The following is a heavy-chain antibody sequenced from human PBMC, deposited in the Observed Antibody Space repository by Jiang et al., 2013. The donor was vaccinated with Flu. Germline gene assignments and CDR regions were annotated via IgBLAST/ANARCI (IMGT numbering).Heavy chain of an antibody. Sequence: WVRQASGKGLEWMGWMNPNSGNTGYAQKFQGRVTMTRNTSISTAYMELSSLRSEDTAVYYCARRVYYYDSSGPLRDAFDIWGQGTMVTVSS. CDR2: MNPNSGNT. CDR3: ARRVYYYDSSGPLRDAFDI. J-gene: IGHJ3*02. D-gene: IGHD3-22*01. V-gene: IGHV1-8*01.